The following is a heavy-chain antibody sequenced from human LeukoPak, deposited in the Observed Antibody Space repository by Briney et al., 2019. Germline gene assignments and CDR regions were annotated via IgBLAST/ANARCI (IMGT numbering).Heavy chain of an antibody. Sequence: GGSLRLSCAASGFTFSNYWIHWVRQAPGKGLVWVSRIDNAGSITTYADSVKGRFTISRDNSKNTLYLQMNSLRAEDTAMYYCARGWVLATGAFDVWGQGTMVTVSS. CDR3: ARGWVLATGAFDV. CDR1: GFTFSNYW. V-gene: IGHV3-74*03. J-gene: IGHJ3*01. D-gene: IGHD2-8*02. CDR2: IDNAGSIT.